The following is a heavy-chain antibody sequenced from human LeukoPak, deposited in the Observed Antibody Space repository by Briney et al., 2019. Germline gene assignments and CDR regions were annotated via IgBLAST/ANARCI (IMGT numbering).Heavy chain of an antibody. CDR1: GGSFSTDDYY. CDR3: ARDLVN. Sequence: SETLSLTCTVSGGSFSTDDYYWSWIRQPPGKGLEWIVYIHDSGSTNYNPSLKSRVTISVDTSKNQFSLRLSSVSAADAAVYYCARDLVNWGQGTLVTVSS. V-gene: IGHV4-61*08. J-gene: IGHJ4*02. CDR2: IHDSGST. D-gene: IGHD2-21*01.